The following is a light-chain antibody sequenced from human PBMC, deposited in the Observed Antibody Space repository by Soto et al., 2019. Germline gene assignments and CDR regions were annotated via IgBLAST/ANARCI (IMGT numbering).Light chain of an antibody. CDR1: QSVSRW. Sequence: DIQMTQSPSTLSASLGDRVTITCRASQSVSRWLAWYQQKPGKAPKLLIYNASTLESGVPSRFSGSGSGTEFTLAISSLQPDDSVTYYCQQYNDNSTFGQGTKVEIK. J-gene: IGKJ1*01. CDR3: QQYNDNST. V-gene: IGKV1-5*03. CDR2: NAS.